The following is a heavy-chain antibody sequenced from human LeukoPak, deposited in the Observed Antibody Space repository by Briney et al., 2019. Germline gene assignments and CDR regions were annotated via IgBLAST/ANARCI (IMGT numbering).Heavy chain of an antibody. V-gene: IGHV3-7*03. D-gene: IGHD2-21*02. Sequence: GGSLRLSCAASGFTFSSYWMSWVRQARGKGLEWVANIKQDGSEKYYVDSVKGRFTISRDNAKNSLYLQMNSLRVEDTAMYYCARDGLRRPPTPYCGGDCPLDYWGQGTLVSVSS. J-gene: IGHJ4*02. CDR1: GFTFSSYW. CDR2: IKQDGSEK. CDR3: ARDGLRRPPTPYCGGDCPLDY.